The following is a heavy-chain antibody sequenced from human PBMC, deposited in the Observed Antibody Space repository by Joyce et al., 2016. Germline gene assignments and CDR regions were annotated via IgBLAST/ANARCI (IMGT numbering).Heavy chain of an antibody. J-gene: IGHJ4*02. D-gene: IGHD1-14*01. CDR1: GYRFTSYW. V-gene: IGHV5-51*01. Sequence: EVQLVQSGAEVKKHGESLKISCKGSGYRFTSYWIGWVRQMPGKGLECMGVSYPGDSDTKYSPSIQGQVTFSADKSTNTDYLQWSSLKASDSAMYYCARHRKPDLGDCWGQGTLVTVYS. CDR2: SYPGDSDT. CDR3: ARHRKPDLGDC.